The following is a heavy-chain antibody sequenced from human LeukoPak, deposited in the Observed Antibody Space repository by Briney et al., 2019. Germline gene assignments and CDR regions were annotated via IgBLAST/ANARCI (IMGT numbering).Heavy chain of an antibody. CDR3: ARDARGGIAAAGEFDY. J-gene: IGHJ4*02. CDR2: ISYDGSNK. D-gene: IGHD6-13*01. CDR1: GFTFSSYA. V-gene: IGHV3-30*04. Sequence: GRSLRLSCAASGFTFSSYAMHWVRQAPGKGLEWVAVISYDGSNKYYADSVKGRFTISRDDSKNTLYLQMNSLRAEDTAVYYCARDARGGIAAAGEFDYWGQGTLVTVPS.